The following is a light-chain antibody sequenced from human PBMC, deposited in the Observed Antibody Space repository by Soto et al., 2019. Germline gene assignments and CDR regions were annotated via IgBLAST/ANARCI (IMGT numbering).Light chain of an antibody. J-gene: IGKJ1*01. CDR1: QSVSSY. Sequence: EIVLTQSPGTLSFSPGERATLSCRASQSVSSYLAWYQQKPGQAPRLLIYDASNRATGIPARFSGSGSGTDFTLTISSLEPEDFAVYYCQQRSNWPRTFGQGTKVDIK. CDR2: DAS. CDR3: QQRSNWPRT. V-gene: IGKV3-11*01.